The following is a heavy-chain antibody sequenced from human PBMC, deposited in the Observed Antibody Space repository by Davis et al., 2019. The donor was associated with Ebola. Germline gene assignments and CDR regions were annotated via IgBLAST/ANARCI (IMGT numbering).Heavy chain of an antibody. CDR1: GYTFTSYD. D-gene: IGHD6-13*01. V-gene: IGHV1-8*01. CDR2: MNPNSGNT. Sequence: AASVKVSCKVSGYTFTSYDINWVRQATGQGFEWMGWMNPNSGNTGYAQKFQGRVTMTRDTSTSTAYMELSGLRSEDTAVYYCARANWATVGTRWFDPWGQGTLVTVSS. CDR3: ARANWATVGTRWFDP. J-gene: IGHJ5*02.